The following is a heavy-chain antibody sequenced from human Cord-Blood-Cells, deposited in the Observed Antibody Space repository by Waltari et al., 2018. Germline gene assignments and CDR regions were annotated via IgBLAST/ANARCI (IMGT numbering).Heavy chain of an antibody. CDR2: IRGSGGRA. V-gene: IGHV3-23*01. J-gene: IGHJ4*02. Sequence: EVQLLESGGGLVQPGGSLRLSCAASGFTFSSYAMSWVRQAPGEGLEGCSGIRGSGGRAYYADSLKGRLTISRDKSKNTLYLQMNSLRAEDTAVYYCARVVATWYFDYWGQGTLVTVS. D-gene: IGHD1-26*01. CDR1: GFTFSSYA. CDR3: ARVVATWYFDY.